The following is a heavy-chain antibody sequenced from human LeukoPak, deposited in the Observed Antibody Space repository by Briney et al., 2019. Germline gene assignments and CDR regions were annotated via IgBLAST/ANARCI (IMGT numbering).Heavy chain of an antibody. D-gene: IGHD2-15*01. CDR1: GDSITNSNYF. CDR3: ARVVAGGSCCKYWYFDL. CDR2: VFYNGNT. Sequence: SETLSLTCTVSGDSITNSNYFCGWIRQPPGQGLEWIGEVFYNGNTHYNPSLKSRVTISVDRSKNQFSLKLSSVTAADTAVYYCARVVAGGSCCKYWYFDLWGRGTLVTVSS. V-gene: IGHV4-39*07. J-gene: IGHJ2*01.